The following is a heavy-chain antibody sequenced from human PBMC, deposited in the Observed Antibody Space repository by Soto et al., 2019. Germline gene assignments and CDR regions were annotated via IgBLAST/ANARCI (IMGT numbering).Heavy chain of an antibody. D-gene: IGHD2-8*02. CDR3: ARWSRFCTGGRCFPWFDP. Sequence: SETLSLTCTVSGGSVSNGSYYWSWLRQPPGKGLEWIAYIYYGGSINYNPSLKSRVSIFVDTSENQFSLKLSSVTAADTAVYYCARWSRFCTGGRCFPWFDPWGQGTLVTVSS. CDR2: IYYGGSI. V-gene: IGHV4-61*01. CDR1: GGSVSNGSYY. J-gene: IGHJ5*02.